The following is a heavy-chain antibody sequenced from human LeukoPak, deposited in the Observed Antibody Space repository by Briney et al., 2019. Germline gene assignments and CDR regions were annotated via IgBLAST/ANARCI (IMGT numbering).Heavy chain of an antibody. CDR1: GFTSSSYS. CDR3: AELGITMIGGV. Sequence: GGSLRLSCAASGFTSSSYSMNWVRQATGKGLEWVSYISSSSSTIYYADSVKGRFTISRDNAKNSLYLQMNSLRAEDTAVYYCAELGITMIGGVWGKGTTVTISS. CDR2: ISSSSSTI. D-gene: IGHD3-10*02. J-gene: IGHJ6*04. V-gene: IGHV3-48*04.